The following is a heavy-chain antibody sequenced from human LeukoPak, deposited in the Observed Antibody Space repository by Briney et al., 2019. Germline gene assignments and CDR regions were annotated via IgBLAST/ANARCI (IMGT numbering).Heavy chain of an antibody. J-gene: IGHJ5*02. V-gene: IGHV4-31*03. CDR3: ARKAAAGTFDP. CDR2: IYYSGST. Sequence: MSSETLSLTCTVSGGSISSGGYYWSWIRQHPGKGLEWIGYIYYSGSTYYNPSLKSRVTISVDTSKNQFSLKLSSVTAADTAVYYCARKAAAGTFDPWGQGTLVTVSS. CDR1: GGSISSGGYY. D-gene: IGHD6-13*01.